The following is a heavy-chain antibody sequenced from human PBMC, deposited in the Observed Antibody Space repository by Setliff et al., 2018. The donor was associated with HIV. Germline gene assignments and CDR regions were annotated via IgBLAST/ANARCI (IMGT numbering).Heavy chain of an antibody. J-gene: IGHJ4*02. V-gene: IGHV1-2*04. CDR1: GYTFTGYY. CDR3: ARGQGPVDY. Sequence: ASVKVSCKASGYTFTGYYMHWVRQAPGQGLEWMGWINPNSGGTNYAQKFQGWVTLTSDTSISTAYMELSGLTSDDTAVYYCARGQGPVDYWGQGTLVTVSS. CDR2: INPNSGGT.